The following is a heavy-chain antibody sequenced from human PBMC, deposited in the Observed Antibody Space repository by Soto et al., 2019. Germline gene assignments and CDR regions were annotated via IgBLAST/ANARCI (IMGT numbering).Heavy chain of an antibody. CDR1: GGSISSYY. CDR3: ARSNYYYDFWSGPPGGHMDV. CDR2: IYYSGST. V-gene: IGHV4-59*01. Sequence: KPSETLSLTCTVSGGSISSYYWSWIRQPPGKGLEWIGYIYYSGSTNYNPSLKSRVTISVDTSKNQFSLKLSSVTAADTAVYYCARSNYYYDFWSGPPGGHMDVWGQGTTVTVSS. D-gene: IGHD3-3*01. J-gene: IGHJ6*02.